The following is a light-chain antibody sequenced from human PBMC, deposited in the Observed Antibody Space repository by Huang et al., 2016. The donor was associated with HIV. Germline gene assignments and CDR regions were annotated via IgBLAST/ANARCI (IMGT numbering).Light chain of an antibody. J-gene: IGKJ2*01. CDR2: GAS. Sequence: DIQMTPSPSSLSASVGDRVIITCRASQSINTYLNWYQQKPGRGPELLIYGASSLQSGVPSRIRGRGSGRDFTLTISSVQPEDSATYYCQQSYTNPRTFGQGTKLEIK. CDR1: QSINTY. CDR3: QQSYTNPRT. V-gene: IGKV1-39*01.